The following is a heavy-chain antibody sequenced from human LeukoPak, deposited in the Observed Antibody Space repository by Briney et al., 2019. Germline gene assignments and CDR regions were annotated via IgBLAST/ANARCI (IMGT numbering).Heavy chain of an antibody. CDR3: ARAVVVAATPYNWFDP. J-gene: IGHJ5*02. Sequence: SETQSLTCSVCVDSINSSSYYWGWIRQPPGKGLEWIGSIYYSGSTYYNPSLRSRVTISVDTSKKQFSLKLSSVTAADTAVYYCARAVVVAATPYNWFDPWGQGTLVTVSS. CDR2: IYYSGST. D-gene: IGHD2-15*01. V-gene: IGHV4-39*07. CDR1: VDSINSSSYY.